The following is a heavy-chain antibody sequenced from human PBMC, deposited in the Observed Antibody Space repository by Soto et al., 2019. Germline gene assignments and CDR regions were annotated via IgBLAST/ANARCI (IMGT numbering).Heavy chain of an antibody. CDR1: GKSFDNFV. D-gene: IGHD3-16*02. Sequence: QVQLVQSGAEVKKPGASVRLSCKVSGKSFDNFVVPWVRQPPGQRPEWMGRINVGDDKTKYSEKFQGRVIVSYDTSATTAYMELRALSSEDTAVYYCARAKYDYIWGSYHPFDQWAQGAQVTVAS. CDR3: ARAKYDYIWGSYHPFDQ. CDR2: INVGDDKT. V-gene: IGHV1-3*01. J-gene: IGHJ4*02.